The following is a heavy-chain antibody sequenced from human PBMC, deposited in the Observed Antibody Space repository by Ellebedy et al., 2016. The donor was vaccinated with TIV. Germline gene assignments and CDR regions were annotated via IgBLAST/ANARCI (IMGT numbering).Heavy chain of an antibody. D-gene: IGHD4-23*01. CDR3: ARDPVGVVPAFDF. Sequence: GESLKISCVASGFTLSSYAMCWVRQAPGKGLEWVSPISDSGGNTHFPDSVKGRFTISRDNSRNTVYLQMNNLRAEDTAIYFCARDPVGVVPAFDFWGQGTMVTVSS. J-gene: IGHJ3*01. CDR1: GFTLSSYA. V-gene: IGHV3-23*01. CDR2: ISDSGGNT.